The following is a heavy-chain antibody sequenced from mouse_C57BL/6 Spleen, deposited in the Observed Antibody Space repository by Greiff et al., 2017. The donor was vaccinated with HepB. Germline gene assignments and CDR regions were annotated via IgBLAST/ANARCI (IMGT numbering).Heavy chain of an antibody. J-gene: IGHJ2*01. CDR2: IDPSDSET. CDR3: ARSYDGYYGY. V-gene: IGHV1-52*01. Sequence: QVQLKQPGAELVRPGSSVKLSCKASGYTFTSYWMHWVKQRPIQGLEWIGNIDPSDSETHYNQKFKDKATLTVDKSSSTAYMQLSSLTSEDSAVYYCARSYDGYYGYWGQGTTLTVSS. D-gene: IGHD2-3*01. CDR1: GYTFTSYW.